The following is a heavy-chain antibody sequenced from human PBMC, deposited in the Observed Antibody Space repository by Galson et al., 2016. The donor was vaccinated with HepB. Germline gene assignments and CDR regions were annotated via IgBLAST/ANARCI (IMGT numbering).Heavy chain of an antibody. D-gene: IGHD2-21*01. Sequence: FAICGDSVSSHSAVWNLIRQSASRGLEWPGRTYYRSRWYNDYATSVKGRITINGDTSQNQFSLQLTPVTPEDTAMYFCARDPQHVVEEGFDYWGQGTLVTVSS. J-gene: IGHJ4*02. V-gene: IGHV6-1*01. CDR2: TYYRSRWYN. CDR3: ARDPQHVVEEGFDY. CDR1: GDSVSSHSAV.